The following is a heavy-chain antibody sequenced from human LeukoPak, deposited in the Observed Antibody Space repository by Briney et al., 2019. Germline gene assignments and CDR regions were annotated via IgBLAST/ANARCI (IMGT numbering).Heavy chain of an antibody. CDR2: ISSSGSTI. CDR3: ARDPGWGAFDI. Sequence: GGSLRLSCAASGFTFSRYEMNWVRQAPGKGLEWVSYISSSGSTIYYADSVKGRFTISRDNAKNSLCLQLNSLRAEDTAVYYCARDPGWGAFDIWGQGTMVTVSS. V-gene: IGHV3-48*03. D-gene: IGHD3-16*01. J-gene: IGHJ3*02. CDR1: GFTFSRYE.